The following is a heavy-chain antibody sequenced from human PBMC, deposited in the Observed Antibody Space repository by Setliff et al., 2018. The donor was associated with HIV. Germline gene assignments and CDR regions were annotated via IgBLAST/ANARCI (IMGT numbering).Heavy chain of an antibody. Sequence: SETLSLTCTVSGASISSYYWSWIRQTPGKGLEFIGYIYYSGSTNYNPSLKSRVTISVDKTKSQFSLKLTSVTAADTAVYYCARILRGYSYGYIEIAFDIWGQGTMVTVSS. CDR3: ARILRGYSYGYIEIAFDI. J-gene: IGHJ3*02. CDR2: IYYSGST. CDR1: GASISSYY. V-gene: IGHV4-59*01. D-gene: IGHD5-18*01.